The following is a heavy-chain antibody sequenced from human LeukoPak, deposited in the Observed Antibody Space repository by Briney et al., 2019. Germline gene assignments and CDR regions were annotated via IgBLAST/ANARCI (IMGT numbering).Heavy chain of an antibody. CDR3: AIRPGGVYYDSGFPAWFDP. J-gene: IGHJ5*02. Sequence: GESLKISCKGSGYSFTSYWIGWVRQMPGKGLEWMGIIYPGDSDTRYSPSFQGQVTISADKSISTAYLQWSSLKASDTTMYYCAIRPGGVYYDSGFPAWFDPWGQGTLVTVSS. D-gene: IGHD3-22*01. CDR1: GYSFTSYW. V-gene: IGHV5-51*01. CDR2: IYPGDSDT.